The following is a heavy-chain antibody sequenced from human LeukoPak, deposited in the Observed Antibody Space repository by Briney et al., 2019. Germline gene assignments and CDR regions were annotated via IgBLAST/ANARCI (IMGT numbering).Heavy chain of an antibody. J-gene: IGHJ6*03. Sequence: AGGSLRLSCAASGFTFSSYNMNWVRQAPGKGLEWVSSITSGSSYIYYAASVKGRFTISRDNAKNSLYLQMNSLRAEDTAVYYCARDPYSGSYGNYYYYFMDVWGKGTTVTISS. CDR2: ITSGSSYI. V-gene: IGHV3-21*01. CDR1: GFTFSSYN. D-gene: IGHD1-26*01. CDR3: ARDPYSGSYGNYYYYFMDV.